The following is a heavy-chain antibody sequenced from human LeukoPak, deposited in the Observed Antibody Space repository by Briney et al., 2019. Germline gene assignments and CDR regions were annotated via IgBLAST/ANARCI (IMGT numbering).Heavy chain of an antibody. CDR3: AKEEVISGNHGVYFDY. J-gene: IGHJ4*02. CDR1: GFTFRSYG. CDR2: IRYDGNSN. V-gene: IGHV3-30*02. D-gene: IGHD3-22*01. Sequence: TGGSLRLSCAASGFTFRSYGMHWVRQAPGKGLEWVAFIRYDGNSNYYADPVKGRFTISRDNSRSTLYLQMNSLRAEDTAVYYCAKEEVISGNHGVYFDYWGQGTLVTVSS.